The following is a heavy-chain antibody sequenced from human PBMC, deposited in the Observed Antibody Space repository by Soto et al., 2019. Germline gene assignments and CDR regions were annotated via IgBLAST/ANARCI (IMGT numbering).Heavy chain of an antibody. D-gene: IGHD2-2*01. V-gene: IGHV4-4*02. CDR1: SGSISSSNW. CDR3: VKRGGKVVPAATRRMGFDP. CDR2: IYHSGST. Sequence: QVQLQESGPGLVKPSGTLSLTCAVSSGSISSSNWWSWVRQPPGKGLEWIGEIYHSGSTNYTPTLSTRVTLSVDKSKNQFSLKLSSVTAADTAVYYCVKRGGKVVPAATRRMGFDPWGQGTLVTVSS. J-gene: IGHJ5*02.